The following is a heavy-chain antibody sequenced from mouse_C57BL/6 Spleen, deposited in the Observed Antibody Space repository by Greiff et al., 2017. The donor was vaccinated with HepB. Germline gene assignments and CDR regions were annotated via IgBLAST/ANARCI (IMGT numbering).Heavy chain of an antibody. CDR1: GFSLSTSGMG. J-gene: IGHJ1*03. Sequence: QVTLKESGPGILQSSQTLSLTCSFSGFSLSTSGMGVSWIRQPSGKGLEWLAHIYWDDDKRYNPSLKSRLTISKDTSRNQVFLKITSVDTADTATYYCARIGNYYGSSYYWYFDVWGTGTTVTVSS. D-gene: IGHD1-1*01. CDR2: IYWDDDK. V-gene: IGHV8-12*01. CDR3: ARIGNYYGSSYYWYFDV.